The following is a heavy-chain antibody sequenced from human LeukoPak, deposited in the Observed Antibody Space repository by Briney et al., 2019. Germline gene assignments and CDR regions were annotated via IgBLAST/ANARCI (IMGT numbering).Heavy chain of an antibody. Sequence: PPGGSLRLSCAASGFTFSTYWMSWVRQAPGKGLEWVSGINNSGDRRFYADSVKGRFTISRDNSKNTLYLQMNSLRAEDTAVYYCARGWYNFDYWGQGTRVTVSS. CDR1: GFTFSTYW. CDR3: ARGWYNFDY. CDR2: INNSGDRR. D-gene: IGHD6-19*01. V-gene: IGHV3-23*01. J-gene: IGHJ4*02.